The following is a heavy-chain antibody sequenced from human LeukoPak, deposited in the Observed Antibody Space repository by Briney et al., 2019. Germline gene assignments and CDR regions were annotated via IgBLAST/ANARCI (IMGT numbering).Heavy chain of an antibody. J-gene: IGHJ4*02. Sequence: ASVKVSCKASGYTFTGYYMHWVRQAPGQGLEWMGWINPNSGGTNYAQKFQGRVTMTRDTSISTAYMELSRLRSDDTAVCYCARAPPPYCSSTSCYSLYFDYWGQGTLVTVSS. CDR1: GYTFTGYY. CDR2: INPNSGGT. CDR3: ARAPPPYCSSTSCYSLYFDY. D-gene: IGHD2-2*02. V-gene: IGHV1-2*02.